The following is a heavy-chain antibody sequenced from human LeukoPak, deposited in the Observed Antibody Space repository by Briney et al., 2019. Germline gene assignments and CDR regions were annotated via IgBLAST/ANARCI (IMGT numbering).Heavy chain of an antibody. Sequence: GESLKISCKGSGYSFTSYWIGWVRQMPGKGLEWMGIIYPGDSDTRYSPSFQGQVTISADKSISIAYLQWSSLKASDTAMYYCARSWGSGSYYKVDYFDYWGQGTLVTVSS. CDR1: GYSFTSYW. CDR3: ARSWGSGSYYKVDYFDY. D-gene: IGHD3-10*01. J-gene: IGHJ4*02. V-gene: IGHV5-51*01. CDR2: IYPGDSDT.